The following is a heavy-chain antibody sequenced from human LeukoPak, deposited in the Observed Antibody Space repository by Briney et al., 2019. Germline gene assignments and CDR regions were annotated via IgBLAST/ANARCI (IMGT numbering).Heavy chain of an antibody. CDR3: ALLGNYDSSGYQFDY. V-gene: IGHV3-48*02. CDR1: GFTLSSYS. D-gene: IGHD3-22*01. J-gene: IGHJ4*02. Sequence: GGSLRLSCAASGFTLSSYSMNWVRQAPGKGLEWVSYISSSSSSIYYADSVKGRFTISRDNAKNSLYLQMNSLRDEDTAVYYCALLGNYDSSGYQFDYWGQGTLVTVSS. CDR2: ISSSSSSI.